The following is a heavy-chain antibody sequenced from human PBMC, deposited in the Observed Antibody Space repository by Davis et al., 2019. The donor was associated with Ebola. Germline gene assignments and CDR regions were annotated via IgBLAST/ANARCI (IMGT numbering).Heavy chain of an antibody. D-gene: IGHD6-13*01. V-gene: IGHV3-30*02. CDR3: AKDLWEKQQLGGIFDY. J-gene: IGHJ4*02. Sequence: GESLKISCAASSFTFSRYGMHWVRQAPGKGLEWVTFMIYDGSNKDYADSVQGRFTISRDNSKNTLYLQMNNLRPEDTAVYYCAKDLWEKQQLGGIFDYWGQGTLVTVSS. CDR2: MIYDGSNK. CDR1: SFTFSRYG.